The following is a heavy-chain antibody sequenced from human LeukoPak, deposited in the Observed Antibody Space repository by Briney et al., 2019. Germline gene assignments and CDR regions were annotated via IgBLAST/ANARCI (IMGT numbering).Heavy chain of an antibody. J-gene: IGHJ5*02. D-gene: IGHD1-26*01. CDR2: IIPIFGTA. CDR1: GFTFSSYA. CDR3: AREWELLGSSWFDP. Sequence: GGSLRLSCAASGFTFSSYAISWVRQAPGQGLEWMGGIIPIFGTANYAQKFQGRVTITADESTSTAYMELSSLRSEDTAVYYCAREWELLGSSWFDPWGQGTLVTVSS. V-gene: IGHV1-69*01.